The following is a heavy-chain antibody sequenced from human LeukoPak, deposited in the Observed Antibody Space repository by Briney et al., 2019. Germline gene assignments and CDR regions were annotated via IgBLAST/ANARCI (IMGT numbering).Heavy chain of an antibody. V-gene: IGHV3-30-3*01. CDR3: AGGATNDFWSGYGWFDP. Sequence: GGSLRLSCAASGFTFNSYTLHWVRQAPGKGPEWVALMSHDGSNIFYAKSVKGRFTISRDNSKNTLYLQMNNLRAEDTAVYSCAGGATNDFWSGYGWFDPWGQGTLVTVSS. J-gene: IGHJ5*02. CDR2: MSHDGSNI. D-gene: IGHD3-3*01. CDR1: GFTFNSYT.